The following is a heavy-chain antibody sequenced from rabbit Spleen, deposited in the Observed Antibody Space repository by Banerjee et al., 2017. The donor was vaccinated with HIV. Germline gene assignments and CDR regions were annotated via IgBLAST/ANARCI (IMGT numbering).Heavy chain of an antibody. CDR3: ARSGYVGWGGDGDLTGNKL. Sequence: QQQLEESGGGLVKPGGTLTLTCKASGFSFSSSYYMCWVRQAPGKGLEWIACIYITSGNTYYASWARGRFTISKTSSTTVTLQMTSLTAADTATYFCARSGYVGWGGDGDLTGNKLWGPGTLVTVS. V-gene: IGHV1S45*01. J-gene: IGHJ4*01. D-gene: IGHD4-1*01. CDR2: IYITSGNT. CDR1: GFSFSSSYY.